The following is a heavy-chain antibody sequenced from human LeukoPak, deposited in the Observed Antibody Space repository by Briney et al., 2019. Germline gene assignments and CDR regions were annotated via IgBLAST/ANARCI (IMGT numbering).Heavy chain of an antibody. V-gene: IGHV4-39*01. J-gene: IGHJ4*02. Sequence: PSETLSLTCTVSGGPISSSSYYWGWIRQPPGKGLEWIGSIYYSGSTYYNPSLKSRVTISVDTSKNQFSLKLSSVTAADTAVYYCARSPGVAGTIWGQGTLVTVSS. CDR1: GGPISSSSYY. CDR3: ARSPGVAGTI. CDR2: IYYSGST. D-gene: IGHD6-19*01.